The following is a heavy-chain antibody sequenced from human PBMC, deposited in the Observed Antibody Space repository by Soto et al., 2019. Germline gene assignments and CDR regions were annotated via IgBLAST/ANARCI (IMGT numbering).Heavy chain of an antibody. CDR3: ARLGYCTGTSCYTFDS. Sequence: GESLKISCQGSGYSFTSYWIGWVRQRPGKGLEWMGRINPSDSYTTYSPSFQGHVTISTDKSFSTAYLQWSGLKASDTAMYYCARLGYCTGTSCYTFDSWGQGTMVTVSS. V-gene: IGHV5-10-1*01. J-gene: IGHJ4*02. CDR2: INPSDSYT. D-gene: IGHD2-2*02. CDR1: GYSFTSYW.